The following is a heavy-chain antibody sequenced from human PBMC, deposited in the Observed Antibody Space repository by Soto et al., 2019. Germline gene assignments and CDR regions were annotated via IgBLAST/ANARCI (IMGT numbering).Heavy chain of an antibody. Sequence: QLHLVQSGTELKKPGASVRVSCEASGYTFSDHYIHWVRQAPGRGLEWMGWINPKSGVTNSAQRFQGRITMTRDASITTAYLELSSLRSDDSAVYYCARGPRQTHRQSNSWFVPDYWGQGSLVTVSS. CDR2: INPKSGVT. J-gene: IGHJ4*02. V-gene: IGHV1-2*02. D-gene: IGHD6-13*01. CDR1: GYTFSDHY. CDR3: ARGPRQTHRQSNSWFVPDY.